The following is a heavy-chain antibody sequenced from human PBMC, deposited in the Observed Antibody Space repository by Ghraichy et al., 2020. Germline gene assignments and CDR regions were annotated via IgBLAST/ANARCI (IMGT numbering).Heavy chain of an antibody. CDR3: AASSAGSGYFEEGMDV. V-gene: IGHV3-13*01. D-gene: IGHD3-3*01. Sequence: GESLNISCAASGFTFSSYDMHWVRQATGKGLEWVSAIGTAGDTYYPGSVKGRFTISRENAKNSLYLQMNSLRAGDTAVYYCAASSAGSGYFEEGMDVWGQGATVTVSS. CDR1: GFTFSSYD. J-gene: IGHJ6*02. CDR2: IGTAGDT.